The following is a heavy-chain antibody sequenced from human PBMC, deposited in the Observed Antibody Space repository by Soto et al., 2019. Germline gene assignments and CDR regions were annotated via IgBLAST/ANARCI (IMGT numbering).Heavy chain of an antibody. CDR1: GFTFTTYY. J-gene: IGHJ5*02. CDR2: MNPSGGGT. CDR3: ARGTSQWQSSALDP. Sequence: ASVKVSCKASGFTFTTYYMHWVRQAPGQGLEWMGVMNPSGGGTNYAQKFQGRVTMTGDTSASTLYMELSSLTSEDTALYYCARGTSQWQSSALDPWGQGTLVTVSS. D-gene: IGHD2-2*01. V-gene: IGHV1-46*01.